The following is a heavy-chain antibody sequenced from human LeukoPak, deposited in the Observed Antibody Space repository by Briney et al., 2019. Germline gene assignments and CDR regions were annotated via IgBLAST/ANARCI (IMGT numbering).Heavy chain of an antibody. CDR1: GFTFGSYG. Sequence: PGGSLRLSCAASGFTFGSYGMHWARQAPGKGVEWVAFIRYDGSNKYYADSVKGGFTISRDNSKNTLYLQMNSLRAEDTAVYYCAKDLYSTVVPAALYNWFDPWGQGTLVTVSS. V-gene: IGHV3-30*02. D-gene: IGHD2-2*01. CDR2: IRYDGSNK. CDR3: AKDLYSTVVPAALYNWFDP. J-gene: IGHJ5*02.